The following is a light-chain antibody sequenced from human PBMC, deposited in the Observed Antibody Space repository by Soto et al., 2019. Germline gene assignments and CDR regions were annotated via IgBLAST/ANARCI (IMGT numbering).Light chain of an antibody. V-gene: IGLV1-44*01. J-gene: IGLJ3*02. CDR3: AAWDDSLNGVV. CDR2: NNK. Sequence: QSVLPQPPSASGTPGQRVTIACSGSSSNIGSTTVKWYQQLPGTAPKLLIYNNKQRPSGVPDRFSGSKSGTSASLAISGLQSEDEADYYCAAWDDSLNGVVFGGGTKLTVL. CDR1: SSNIGSTT.